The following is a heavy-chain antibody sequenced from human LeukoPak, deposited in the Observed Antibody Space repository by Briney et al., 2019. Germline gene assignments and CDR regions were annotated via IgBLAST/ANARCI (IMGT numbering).Heavy chain of an antibody. V-gene: IGHV3-7*01. CDR2: INQDASEI. Sequence: GGSLRLSCAASGFTFSTYWINWYRQAPGKGLEWVGNINQDASEINYVDSVRGRFTISRDNAKNSLHLQMNSLRAEDTAVYYCATDRDNSDWQKRFDSWGQGTLVTVSS. CDR1: GFTFSTYW. J-gene: IGHJ4*02. CDR3: ATDRDNSDWQKRFDS. D-gene: IGHD2-21*02.